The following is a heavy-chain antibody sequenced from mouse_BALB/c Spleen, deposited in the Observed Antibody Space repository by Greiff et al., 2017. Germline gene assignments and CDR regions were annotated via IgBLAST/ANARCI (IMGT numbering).Heavy chain of an antibody. CDR2: IHYSVST. CDR1: GYSITSGYT. V-gene: IGHV3-1*02. Sequence: EVKLLQSGPALVPPSQSLSLTCTVTGYSITSGYTWHWIRQFPGNKLEWMGYIHYSVSTNYNPSLKSCISITRDTSKNQFFLQLNSVTTEETDTFYCANYYDYDVGFAYWGQGTLVTVSA. CDR3: ANYYDYDVGFAY. J-gene: IGHJ3*01. D-gene: IGHD2-4*01.